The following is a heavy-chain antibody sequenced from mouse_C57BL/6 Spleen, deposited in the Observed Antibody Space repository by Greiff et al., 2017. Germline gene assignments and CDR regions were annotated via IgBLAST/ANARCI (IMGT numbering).Heavy chain of an antibody. D-gene: IGHD1-1*01. CDR1: GYSFTSYY. Sequence: QVQLQQSGPELVKPGASVKISCKASGYSFTSYYIHWVKQRPGQGLEWIGWIYPGSGNTKYNEKFKGKATLTADTSSSTAYMQLSSLTSEDSAVYYCARQLRGNAMDYWGQGTSVTVSS. CDR2: IYPGSGNT. V-gene: IGHV1-66*01. CDR3: ARQLRGNAMDY. J-gene: IGHJ4*01.